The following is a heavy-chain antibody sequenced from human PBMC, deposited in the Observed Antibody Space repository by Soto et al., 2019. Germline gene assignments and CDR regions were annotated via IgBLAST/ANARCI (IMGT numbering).Heavy chain of an antibody. V-gene: IGHV4-59*08. CDR2: INYSGST. CDR3: ARIEVLRFLEWYFDY. J-gene: IGHJ4*02. CDR1: GGSISSYY. Sequence: QVQLQESGPGLVKPSETLSLTCTVSGGSISSYYWSWIRQPPGKGLEWIGSINYSGSTNYNPSLKSLVTISEDTSKNQFSLKLSSVTAADTAVYYCARIEVLRFLEWYFDYWGQGTLVTVSS. D-gene: IGHD3-3*01.